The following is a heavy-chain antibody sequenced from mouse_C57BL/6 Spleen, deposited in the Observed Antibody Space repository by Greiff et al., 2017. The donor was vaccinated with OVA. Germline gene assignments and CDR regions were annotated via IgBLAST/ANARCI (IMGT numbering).Heavy chain of an antibody. Sequence: QVQLQQPGAELVKPGASVKMSCKASGYAFTSYWLTWVKQRPGQGLEWIGDIYPGSGSTNYNEKFKSKATLTVDTSSSTAYMQLSSLTSEDSAVYYCARNSGYYGSSYSYWYFDVWGTGTTVTVSS. D-gene: IGHD1-1*01. CDR1: GYAFTSYW. V-gene: IGHV1-55*01. CDR3: ARNSGYYGSSYSYWYFDV. J-gene: IGHJ1*03. CDR2: IYPGSGST.